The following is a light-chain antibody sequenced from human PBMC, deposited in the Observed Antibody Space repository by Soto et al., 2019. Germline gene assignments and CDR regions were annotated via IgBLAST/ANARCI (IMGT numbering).Light chain of an antibody. CDR1: SSDVGGSNF. CDR3: VSYTSSTTYV. J-gene: IGLJ1*01. Sequence: QSALTQPAPVSDSPGQSITISCTGTSSDVGGSNFVSWYQQHPGKPPKLIIYDVANQPSGVSNRFSGSKSGSTASLIISRLQTEDEADYYCVSYTSSTTYVFGTGTKVTVL. CDR2: DVA. V-gene: IGLV2-14*03.